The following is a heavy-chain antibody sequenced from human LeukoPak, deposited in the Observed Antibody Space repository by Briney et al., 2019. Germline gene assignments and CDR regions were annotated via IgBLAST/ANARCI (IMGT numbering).Heavy chain of an antibody. Sequence: GGSLRLSCAASGFTFSRNWMHWVRQAPGKGLVWVSRINSDGSITNYADSAKGRFTISRDNAKNTLYLQMSSLRAEDTAVYYCAKIDAYWGQGTLVTVSS. J-gene: IGHJ4*02. CDR2: INSDGSIT. CDR1: GFTFSRNW. CDR3: AKIDAY. V-gene: IGHV3-74*01.